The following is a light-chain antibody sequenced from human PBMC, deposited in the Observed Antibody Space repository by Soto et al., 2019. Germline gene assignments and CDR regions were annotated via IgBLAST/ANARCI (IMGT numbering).Light chain of an antibody. CDR3: AAWDDSLSGRV. CDR2: SNN. J-gene: IGLJ3*02. V-gene: IGLV1-47*02. CDR1: ISNIGNNY. Sequence: QSVLTPPPSASGTPGQRVTISCSGSISNIGNNYVSWYQHLPGMAPKLLIYSNNQRPSGVPDRFSASKSGTSASLAISGLRSADEADYYCAAWDDSLSGRVFGGGTKLTVL.